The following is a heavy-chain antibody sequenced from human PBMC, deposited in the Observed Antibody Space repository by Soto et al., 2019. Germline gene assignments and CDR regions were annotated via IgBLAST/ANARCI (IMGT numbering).Heavy chain of an antibody. CDR2: IWYDGSNK. J-gene: IGHJ3*02. D-gene: IGHD3-10*01. CDR3: ARDGSGDRHAFDI. CDR1: GFSFSSYG. Sequence: QVQLVESGGGVVQSGRSVRLSCAASGFSFSSYGMHWVRQAPGKGLEWVAVIWYDGSNKYYADSVKGRFTISRDNSKNTLYLLMNSLRAEDTAVYYCARDGSGDRHAFDIWGQVTMVTVSS. V-gene: IGHV3-33*01.